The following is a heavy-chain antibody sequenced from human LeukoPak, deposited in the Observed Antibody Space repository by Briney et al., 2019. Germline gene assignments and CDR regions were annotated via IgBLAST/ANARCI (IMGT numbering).Heavy chain of an antibody. CDR3: ARDPGGYYDSSGYYYDY. D-gene: IGHD3-22*01. J-gene: IGHJ4*02. CDR2: INPNSGGT. Sequence: ASVKVSCKASGYTFTGYYMHWVRQAPGQGLAWMGWINPNSGGTNYAQKFQGRVTMTRDTSISTAYMELSRLRSDDTAAYYCARDPGGYYDSSGYYYDYWGQGTLVTVSS. CDR1: GYTFTGYY. V-gene: IGHV1-2*02.